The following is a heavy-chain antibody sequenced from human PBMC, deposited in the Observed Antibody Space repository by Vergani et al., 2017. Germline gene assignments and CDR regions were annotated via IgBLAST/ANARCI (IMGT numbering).Heavy chain of an antibody. CDR2: IIPIFGTA. CDR1: GGTFSSYA. Sequence: QVQLVQSGAEVKKPGSSVKVSCKASGGTFSSYAISWVRQAPGQGLEWMGGIIPIFGTANYAQKFQGRVTITADESTSTAYMELSSLRAEDTALYYCAGDKSGSGWYPQFDYWGQGTLVTVSS. V-gene: IGHV1-69*01. D-gene: IGHD6-19*01. CDR3: AGDKSGSGWYPQFDY. J-gene: IGHJ4*02.